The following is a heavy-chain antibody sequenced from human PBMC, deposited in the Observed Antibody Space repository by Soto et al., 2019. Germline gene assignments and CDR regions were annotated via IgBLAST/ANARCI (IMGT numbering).Heavy chain of an antibody. CDR2: IYSGGST. D-gene: IGHD2-15*01. V-gene: IGHV3-66*01. Sequence: EVQLVESGGGLVQPGGSLRLSCAASGFTVSSKYMSWVRQAPGRGLEWVSLIYSGGSTSYADSVKGIFTISRDNSKNALYLQMNSPGDEDTAVYYCARDGLNCCCGRCFGVPMDVWGKGTTVSVSS. CDR1: GFTVSSKY. J-gene: IGHJ6*03. CDR3: ARDGLNCCCGRCFGVPMDV.